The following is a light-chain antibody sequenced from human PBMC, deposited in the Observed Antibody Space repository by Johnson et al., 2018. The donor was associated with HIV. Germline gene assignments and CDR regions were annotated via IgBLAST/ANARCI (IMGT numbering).Light chain of an antibody. J-gene: IGLJ1*01. CDR2: ENN. Sequence: QAVLTQPPSVSAAPGQKVTISCSGSISNIGNNYVYWYQQLPGTAPKLLIYENNKRPSGIPDRFSGSKSGTSATLGTTGLHTGDEADYYCGTWDSSLSAFYVFGTGTKVTVL. V-gene: IGLV1-51*02. CDR1: ISNIGNNY. CDR3: GTWDSSLSAFYV.